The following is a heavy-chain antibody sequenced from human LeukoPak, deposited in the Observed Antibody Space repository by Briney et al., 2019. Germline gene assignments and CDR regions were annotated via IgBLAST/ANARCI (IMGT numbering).Heavy chain of an antibody. V-gene: IGHV4-4*02. CDR3: LATGAAAGNNWFDP. CDR1: GASISSSNW. D-gene: IGHD6-13*01. CDR2: IYHSGST. Sequence: SETLSLTCAVSGASISSSNWWSWVRQPPGKGLEWIGEIYHSGSTNYNPSLRSRVTISADKSKNQFSLKLSSVTAADTAVYYCLATGAAAGNNWFDPWGQGTLVTVSS. J-gene: IGHJ5*02.